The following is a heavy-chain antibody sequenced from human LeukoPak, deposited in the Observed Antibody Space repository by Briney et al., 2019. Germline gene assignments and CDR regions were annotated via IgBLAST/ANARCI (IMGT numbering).Heavy chain of an antibody. D-gene: IGHD2-2*01. V-gene: IGHV3-23*01. Sequence: GGSLRLSCAASGFTFSNAWMSWVRQAPGKGLEWVSAISGSGGSTYYADSVKGRFTISRDNSKNTLYLQMNSLRAEDTAVYYCAKREGVVVPAAFWYWGQGTLVTVSS. CDR1: GFTFSNAW. CDR3: AKREGVVVPAAFWY. CDR2: ISGSGGST. J-gene: IGHJ4*02.